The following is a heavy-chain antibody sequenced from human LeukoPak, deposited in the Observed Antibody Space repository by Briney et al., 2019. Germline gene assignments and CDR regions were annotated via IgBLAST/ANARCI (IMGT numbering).Heavy chain of an antibody. CDR2: FDPEDGET. D-gene: IGHD3-16*01. CDR3: ATPGFGGDAFDI. CDR1: GYTLTELS. V-gene: IGHV1-24*01. J-gene: IGHJ3*02. Sequence: GASVKVSCKVSGYTLTELSMHWVRQAPGKGLEWMGGFDPEDGETIYAQKFQGRVTMTEDTSTDTAYMELSRLRSEDTAVYYCATPGFGGDAFDIWGQGTMVTVSS.